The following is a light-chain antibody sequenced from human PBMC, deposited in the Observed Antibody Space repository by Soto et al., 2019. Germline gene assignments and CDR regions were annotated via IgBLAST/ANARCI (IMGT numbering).Light chain of an antibody. CDR1: QSVSSSY. Sequence: EVVWTQSPGTLSLSPGERATLSFRASQSVSSSYLAWYQQKPGQAPRLLIYCASSMTTGIPVRFSGSGPGTDFTLTISRLEAEDCAVYYCQQYGSAPPRTFGQGTKVDIK. CDR2: CAS. CDR3: QQYGSAPPRT. J-gene: IGKJ1*01. V-gene: IGKV3-20*01.